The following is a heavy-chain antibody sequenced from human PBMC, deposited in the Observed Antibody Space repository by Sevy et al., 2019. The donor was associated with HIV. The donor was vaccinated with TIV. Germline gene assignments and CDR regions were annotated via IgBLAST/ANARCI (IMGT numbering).Heavy chain of an antibody. CDR1: GFTFSDYY. D-gene: IGHD3-22*01. CDR2: ISSSGSTI. V-gene: IGHV3-11*01. CDR3: ARDLRITMIVVGFDP. Sequence: RGSLRLSCAASGFTFSDYYMSWTRQAPGKGLEWVSYISSSGSTIYYADSVKGRFTISRDNAKNSLYLQMNSLRAEDTAVYYCARDLRITMIVVGFDPWGQGTLVTVSS. J-gene: IGHJ5*02.